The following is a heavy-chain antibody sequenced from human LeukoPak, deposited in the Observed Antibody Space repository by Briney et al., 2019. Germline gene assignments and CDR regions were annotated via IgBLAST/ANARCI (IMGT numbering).Heavy chain of an antibody. J-gene: IGHJ3*02. CDR2: IYSSGST. CDR1: GGPISSYY. Sequence: PSETLSLTCTVSGGPISSYYWSWIRQPAGKGLEWIGRIYSSGSTNYNPSLKSRVTMSVDTSKNQFSLKLSSVTAADTAVYYCAGSTVTTYQDAFDIWGQGTMVTVSS. CDR3: AGSTVTTYQDAFDI. D-gene: IGHD4-17*01. V-gene: IGHV4-4*07.